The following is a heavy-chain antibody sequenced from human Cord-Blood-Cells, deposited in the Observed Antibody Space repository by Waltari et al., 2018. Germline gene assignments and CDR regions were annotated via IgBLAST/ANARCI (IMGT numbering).Heavy chain of an antibody. CDR3: ARGAAMLDY. CDR1: GFPFSSYS. J-gene: IGHJ4*02. CDR2: ISSSSSYI. D-gene: IGHD2-2*01. V-gene: IGHV3-21*01. Sequence: EVQLVESGGGLVKPGGSLRLSCAAAGFPFSSYSMNWVRQAQGRGLEWVSSISSSSSYIFDADSVKGRFTISRDNAKNSRERQMNGLRADDTAVYYCARGAAMLDYWGQGTLVTVSS.